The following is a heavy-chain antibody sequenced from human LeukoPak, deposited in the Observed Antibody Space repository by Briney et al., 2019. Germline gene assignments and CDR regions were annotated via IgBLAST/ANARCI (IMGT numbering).Heavy chain of an antibody. V-gene: IGHV4-61*01. CDR1: GGSVSSGSYY. CDR2: IYYSGST. D-gene: IGHD3-16*02. J-gene: IGHJ3*02. CDR3: ASYDYVWGSYRQEAFDI. Sequence: PSETLSLTCTVSGGSVSSGSYYWSWIRQPPGKGLEWIGYIYYSGSTNYNPSLNSRVTISVDTSKNQFSLKLSSVTAADTAVYYCASYDYVWGSYRQEAFDIWGQGTMVTVSS.